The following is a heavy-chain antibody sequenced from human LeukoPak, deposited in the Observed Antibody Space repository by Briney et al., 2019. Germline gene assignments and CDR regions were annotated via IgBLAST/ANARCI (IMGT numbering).Heavy chain of an antibody. Sequence: GSLRLSCAASGFTFSNAWMSWVRQAPGKGLEWFGRIKSKTDGGTTDYAAPVKGRFTISRDDSKNTLYLQMNSLKTEDTAVYYCTTPGRDVLLWFGESDAFDIWGQGTMVTVSS. CDR1: GFTFSNAW. V-gene: IGHV3-15*01. J-gene: IGHJ3*02. CDR2: IKSKTDGGTT. D-gene: IGHD3-10*01. CDR3: TTPGRDVLLWFGESDAFDI.